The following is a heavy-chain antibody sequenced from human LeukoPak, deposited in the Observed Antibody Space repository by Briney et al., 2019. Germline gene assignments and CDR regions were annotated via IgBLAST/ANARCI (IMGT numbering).Heavy chain of an antibody. CDR3: ARAGTCSSTSCDGGIEY. J-gene: IGHJ4*02. D-gene: IGHD2-2*01. CDR1: GYAFSSYN. CDR2: ISTTSTYI. V-gene: IGHV3-21*06. Sequence: GGSLRLSCAASGYAFSSYNMKWVRQAPGKGLEWVSFISTTSTYIYYADSVKGRFTVSRDNSKNLLYLQMDSLRVEDTAVYYCARAGTCSSTSCDGGIEYWGQGTLVTVSS.